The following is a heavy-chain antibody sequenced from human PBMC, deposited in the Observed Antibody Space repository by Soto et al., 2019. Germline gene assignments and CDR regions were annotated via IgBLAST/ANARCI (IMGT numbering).Heavy chain of an antibody. D-gene: IGHD6-19*01. V-gene: IGHV6-1*01. J-gene: IGHJ5*02. Sequence: PSQTLSLTCAISGDSVSSNSAAWNWIRQSPSRGLEWLGRTYYRSKWYNDYAVSVKSRITINPDTSKNQFSLQLNSVTPEDTAVYYSAKDPYTSGWAAIWLDAAGEGTMVTV. CDR3: AKDPYTSGWAAIWLDA. CDR2: TYYRSKWYN. CDR1: GDSVSSNSAA.